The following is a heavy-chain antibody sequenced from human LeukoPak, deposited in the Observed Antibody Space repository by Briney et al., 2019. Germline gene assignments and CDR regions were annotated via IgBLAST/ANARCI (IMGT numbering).Heavy chain of an antibody. CDR2: IYSGGST. V-gene: IGHV3-53*01. CDR3: ARGHNWNDRGAFDI. Sequence: GGSLRLSCAASEFTVSSNYMSWVRQAPGKGLEWVSSIYSGGSTYYADSVKGRFTISRDSSENTLYLQTNSLRAEDTAVYYCARGHNWNDRGAFDIWGQGTMVTVSS. CDR1: EFTVSSNY. D-gene: IGHD1-1*01. J-gene: IGHJ3*02.